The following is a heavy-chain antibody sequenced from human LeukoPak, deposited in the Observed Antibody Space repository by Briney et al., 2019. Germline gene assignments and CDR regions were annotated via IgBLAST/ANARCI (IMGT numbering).Heavy chain of an antibody. D-gene: IGHD5-12*01. Sequence: SETLSLTCAVYGGSFSGYYWSWIRQPPGKGLEWIGEINHSGSTNYNPSLKSRVTISVDTSKKQFSLKLSSVTAADTAVYYCARDRGDIVATIYDYWGQGTLVTVSS. CDR2: INHSGST. CDR3: ARDRGDIVATIYDY. V-gene: IGHV4-34*01. CDR1: GGSFSGYY. J-gene: IGHJ4*02.